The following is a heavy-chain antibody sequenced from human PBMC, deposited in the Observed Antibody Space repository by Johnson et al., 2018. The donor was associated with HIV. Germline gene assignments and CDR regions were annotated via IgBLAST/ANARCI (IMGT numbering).Heavy chain of an antibody. CDR3: ARHFRDRPQGAAFDI. V-gene: IGHV3-7*01. CDR1: GFTFSSYW. CDR2: IKQDGSEK. D-gene: IGHD2/OR15-2a*01. J-gene: IGHJ3*02. Sequence: VQLVESGGGLVKPGGSLRLSCAASGFTFSSYWMSWVRQAPGKGLEWVANIKQDGSEKYYVDSVKGRFTISRDNAKNSLYLQMNSLRAEDTAVYYCARHFRDRPQGAAFDIWGQGTMVTVSS.